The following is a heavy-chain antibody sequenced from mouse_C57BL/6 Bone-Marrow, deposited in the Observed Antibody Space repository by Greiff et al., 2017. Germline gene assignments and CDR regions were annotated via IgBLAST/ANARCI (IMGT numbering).Heavy chain of an antibody. CDR1: GYTFTDYY. D-gene: IGHD1-1*01. Sequence: EVQLQQSGPVLVKPGASVKMSCKASGYTFTDYYMNWVKQSHGKSLEWIGVINPYNGGTSYNQKFKGKATLTVDKSSSTAYMALNSLTSEDSAVYYCARPGGSSPPWSCDVWGTGTTVTVSS. V-gene: IGHV1-19*01. J-gene: IGHJ1*03. CDR3: ARPGGSSPPWSCDV. CDR2: INPYNGGT.